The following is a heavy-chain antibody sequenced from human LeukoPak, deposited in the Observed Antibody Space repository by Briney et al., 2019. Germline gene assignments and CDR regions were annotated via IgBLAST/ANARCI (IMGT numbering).Heavy chain of an antibody. D-gene: IGHD2-15*01. CDR3: STLAYCSGGRCYGFDY. CDR2: IESKTDGGAT. J-gene: IGHJ4*02. CDR1: GLTFSNAW. V-gene: IGHV3-15*04. Sequence: GGSLRLSRVVSGLTFSNAWMTWVRQAPGKGLEWVGRIESKTDGGATDYAAPVKGRFTISRDDSKNTQYLQMNSLKTEDTAVYYCSTLAYCSGGRCYGFDYWGQGALVTVSS.